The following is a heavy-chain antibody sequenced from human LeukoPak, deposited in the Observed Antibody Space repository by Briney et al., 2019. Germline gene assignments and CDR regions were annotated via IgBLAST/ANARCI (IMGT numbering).Heavy chain of an antibody. CDR1: GFTFSNYF. D-gene: IGHD2-21*02. Sequence: PGGSLRLSCAASGFTFSNYFMHWIRQAPGKGLEWVADISSNGSHTFYADSVKGRFTISRDNSKNTLYLQMNSLGTEDTAVYYCSRERQDTVIHSGAFDIWGPGTLVTVS. CDR2: ISSNGSHT. J-gene: IGHJ3*02. V-gene: IGHV3-30-3*01. CDR3: SRERQDTVIHSGAFDI.